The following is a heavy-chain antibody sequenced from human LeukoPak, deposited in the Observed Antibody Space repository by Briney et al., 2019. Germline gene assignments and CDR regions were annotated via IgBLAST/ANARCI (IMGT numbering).Heavy chain of an antibody. J-gene: IGHJ4*02. D-gene: IGHD1-26*01. CDR1: GSSFTSYW. Sequence: GESLQISCQGSGSSFTSYWIGWVRQMPGKGLEWMGIIYPGDSDTRYSPSFQGQVTISADKSISTAYLQWSSLKASDTAMYYCARHHRGSYESAYYFDYWGQGTLVTVSS. CDR3: ARHHRGSYESAYYFDY. V-gene: IGHV5-51*01. CDR2: IYPGDSDT.